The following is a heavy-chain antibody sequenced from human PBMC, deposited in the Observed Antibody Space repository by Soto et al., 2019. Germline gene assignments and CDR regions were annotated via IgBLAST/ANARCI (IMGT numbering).Heavy chain of an antibody. V-gene: IGHV3-30*18. J-gene: IGHJ5*02. CDR3: AKDSSVTASGSGGWFDP. CDR2: ISFDGGGQ. D-gene: IGHD1-26*01. Sequence: QVQLVESGGGVVQPGRSLRLSCAASGFDFNTYGLHWVRQAPGKGLEWVAAISFDGGGQYYADSVKGRFTISRDKSKSTLYLQMNSLGAEDTATYFCAKDSSVTASGSGGWFDPWGPGTLVIVSS. CDR1: GFDFNTYG.